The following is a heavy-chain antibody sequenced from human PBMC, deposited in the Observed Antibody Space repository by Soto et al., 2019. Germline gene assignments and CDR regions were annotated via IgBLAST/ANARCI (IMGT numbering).Heavy chain of an antibody. V-gene: IGHV3-33*01. Sequence: GSLRLSCAASGFTFSSYGMHWVRQAPGKGLEWVAVIWYDGSNKYYADSVKGRFTISRDNSKNTLYLQMNSLRAEDTAVFYFARDFVVEMATLRSGAFDIWGQGTMVTVSS. J-gene: IGHJ3*02. D-gene: IGHD2-21*01. CDR3: ARDFVVEMATLRSGAFDI. CDR2: IWYDGSNK. CDR1: GFTFSSYG.